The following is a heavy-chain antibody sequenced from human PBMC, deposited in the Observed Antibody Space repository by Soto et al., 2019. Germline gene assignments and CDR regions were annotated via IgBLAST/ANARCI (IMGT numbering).Heavy chain of an antibody. CDR1: GFTFSSYA. J-gene: IGHJ4*02. V-gene: IGHV3-23*01. CDR3: AASMVRRVIHY. Sequence: GGSLRLSCAASGFTFSSYALSWVRQAPGKGPEWFSAISGTGGNTYYADSVKGRFTISIDNSKNTLYLQMNSLRAEDTAVYYCAASMVRRVIHYWGQGTLVTVSS. CDR2: ISGTGGNT. D-gene: IGHD3-10*01.